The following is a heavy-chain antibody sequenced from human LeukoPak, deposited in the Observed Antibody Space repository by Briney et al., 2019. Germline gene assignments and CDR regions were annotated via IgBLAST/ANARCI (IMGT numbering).Heavy chain of an antibody. CDR1: GFTFSHLA. D-gene: IGHD6-13*01. CDR2: IRSKTYGGTP. CDR3: TRNGGWYADY. J-gene: IGHJ4*02. Sequence: PGGSLRLSCVASGFTFSHLAVNWVRQAPGKGLEWVGFIRSKTYGGTPEYAASVKGRFTISRDDSKSIAYLHMSSLKIEDTAVYYCTRNGGWYADYWGQGTLVTVSS. V-gene: IGHV3-49*04.